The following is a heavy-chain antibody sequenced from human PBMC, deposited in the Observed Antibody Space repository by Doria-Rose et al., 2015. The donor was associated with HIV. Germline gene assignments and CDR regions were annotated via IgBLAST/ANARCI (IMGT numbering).Heavy chain of an antibody. J-gene: IGHJ4*02. D-gene: IGHD6-13*01. CDR2: IFSDDER. V-gene: IGHV2-26*01. CDR3: ARIESSRWYHKYYFDF. CDR1: GVSLSSPGMG. Sequence: QITLKESGPVLVKPTETLTLTCTVSGVSLSSPGMGVSRIRQPPGKALEWLANIFSDDERSYKTSLKSRLTISRGTSKGQVVLTMTDMDPVDTATYYCARIESSRWYHKYYFDFWGQGTLVIVSA.